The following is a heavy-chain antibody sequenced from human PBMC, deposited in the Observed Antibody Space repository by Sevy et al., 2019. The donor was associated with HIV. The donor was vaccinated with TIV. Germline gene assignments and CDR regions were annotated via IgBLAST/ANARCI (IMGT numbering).Heavy chain of an antibody. CDR2: IYYSGST. CDR3: ARHGGIAVATLDY. V-gene: IGHV4-39*01. J-gene: IGHJ4*02. CDR1: GGSISSSTYY. Sequence: SETLSLTCTVSGGSISSSTYYWGWIRQPPGKGLEWIARIYYSGSTYYNVSLESRITISVDMSKNQFSLRLSSVTAADTAVYYCARHGGIAVATLDYWGQGTLVTVSS. D-gene: IGHD6-19*01.